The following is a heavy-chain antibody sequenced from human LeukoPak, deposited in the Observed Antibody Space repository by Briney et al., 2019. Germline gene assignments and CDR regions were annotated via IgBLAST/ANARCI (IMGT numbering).Heavy chain of an antibody. CDR3: AKAPQGYYDSGAYYY. CDR1: GFTFSTYW. J-gene: IGHJ4*02. V-gene: IGHV3-74*01. Sequence: GGSLRLSCAASGFTFSTYWMHWVRQAPGKGLVWVSRINSDGSRTTYADSVKGRFTISRDNAKNTLYLQMNSLRAADTAVYYCAKAPQGYYDSGAYYYWGQGTLVTVSS. D-gene: IGHD3-22*01. CDR2: INSDGSRT.